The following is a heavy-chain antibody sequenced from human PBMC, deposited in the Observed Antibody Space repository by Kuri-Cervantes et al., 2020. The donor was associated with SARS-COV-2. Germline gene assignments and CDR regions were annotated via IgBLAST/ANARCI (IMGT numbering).Heavy chain of an antibody. CDR2: IYYSGST. D-gene: IGHD5/OR15-5a*01. V-gene: IGHV4-59*11. Sequence: GSLRLSCTVSGGSISSHYWSWIRQPPGKGLEWIGYIYYSGSTNYNPSLKSRVTISVDTSKNQFSLKLSSVTAADTAVYYCAREVDYYSSGGYMDVWGKGTTVTVSS. CDR1: GGSISSHY. J-gene: IGHJ6*03. CDR3: AREVDYYSSGGYMDV.